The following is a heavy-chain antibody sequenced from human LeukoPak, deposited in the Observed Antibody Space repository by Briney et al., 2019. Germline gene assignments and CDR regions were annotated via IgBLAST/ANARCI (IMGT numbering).Heavy chain of an antibody. CDR1: GFTFGSHA. J-gene: IGHJ4*02. V-gene: IGHV3-23*01. D-gene: IGHD5-24*01. Sequence: GSLRLSCEASGFTFGSHAMYWVRQAPGKGLGWVAGIFGSGGSPHYADPVKGRFTISRDNSRNTVYLQINSLGAEDTAVYYCAKDGMATISYYFDYWGQGTLVTVSS. CDR2: IFGSGGSP. CDR3: AKDGMATISYYFDY.